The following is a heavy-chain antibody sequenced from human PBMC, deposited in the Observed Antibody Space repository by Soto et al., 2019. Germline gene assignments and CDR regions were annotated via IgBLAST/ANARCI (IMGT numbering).Heavy chain of an antibody. D-gene: IGHD6-13*01. Sequence: GGSLRLSCAASGFTVSSNYMSWVRQAPGKGLEWVSVIYSGGSTYYADSVKGRFTISRHNSKNTLYLQMNSLRAEDTAVYYCARLSSSWSGGAFDIWGQGTMGTVSS. V-gene: IGHV3-53*04. J-gene: IGHJ3*02. CDR3: ARLSSSWSGGAFDI. CDR2: IYSGGST. CDR1: GFTVSSNY.